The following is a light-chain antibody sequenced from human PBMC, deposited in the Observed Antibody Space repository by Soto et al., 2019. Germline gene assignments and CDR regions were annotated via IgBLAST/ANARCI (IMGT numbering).Light chain of an antibody. CDR1: QSISSR. V-gene: IGKV3-15*01. CDR3: QQYNNWPWT. CDR2: DAS. J-gene: IGKJ1*01. Sequence: VMTQSPGTLSVSPGERVTLSCRASQSISSRLVWYQRKPGQTPRLLIYDASTRATGMPGRFSGSGSGTEFTLTISSLQSEDFAVYYCQQYNNWPWTFGQGTKVEVK.